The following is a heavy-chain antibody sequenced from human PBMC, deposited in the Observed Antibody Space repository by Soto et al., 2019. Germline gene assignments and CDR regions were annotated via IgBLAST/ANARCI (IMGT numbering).Heavy chain of an antibody. CDR3: ARWGTTGGLDV. CDR2: TSYDGSNK. CDR1: GFTFRSYV. Sequence: ESGGGVVQPGTSLRVSCVGSGFTFRSYVIHWVRQAPGKGLEWVALTSYDGSNKYYGDSVRGRFTISRDNSRNKVDLQMDSLRLEATALYYCARWGTTGGLDVWGQGTLVSVSS. J-gene: IGHJ1*01. V-gene: IGHV3-33*05. D-gene: IGHD3-16*01.